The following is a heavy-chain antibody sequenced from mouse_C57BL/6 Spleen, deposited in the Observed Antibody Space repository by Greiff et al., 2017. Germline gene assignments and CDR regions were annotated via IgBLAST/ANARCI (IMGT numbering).Heavy chain of an antibody. V-gene: IGHV5-17*01. D-gene: IGHD1-1*01. CDR2: ISSGSSTI. CDR1: GFTFSDYG. CDR3: ARQWYYGSSPYWYFGV. Sequence: EVQRVESGGGLVKPGGSLKLSCAASGFTFSDYGMHWVRQAPEKGLEWVAYISSGSSTIYYADTVKGRFTISIDNAKNTLFLQMTRLRSEDTAMYYCARQWYYGSSPYWYFGVWGTGTTVTVSS. J-gene: IGHJ1*03.